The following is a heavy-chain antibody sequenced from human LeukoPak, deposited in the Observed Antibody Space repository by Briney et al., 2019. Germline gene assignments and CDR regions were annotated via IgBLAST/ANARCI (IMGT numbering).Heavy chain of an antibody. J-gene: IGHJ3*02. CDR3: ARPLKGSDYCGADCYSRAFNM. V-gene: IGHV3-30*19. CDR1: GFTFSGYG. Sequence: GGSLRLSCAASGFTFSGYGMHWVRQAPGKGLEWVAVISHDGSNEYYADSVKGRFTISRDNSKNTLYVQMNSLRPEDTAVYYCARPLKGSDYCGADCYSRAFNMWGQGTMVTVSS. CDR2: ISHDGSNE. D-gene: IGHD2-21*02.